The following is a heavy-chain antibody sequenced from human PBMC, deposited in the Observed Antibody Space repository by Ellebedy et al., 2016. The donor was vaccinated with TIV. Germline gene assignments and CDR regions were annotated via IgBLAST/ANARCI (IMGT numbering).Heavy chain of an antibody. Sequence: ASVKVSCKASGYTFTSYYMYWVRQAPGQGLEWMGIINPSGGSSNYAQKFQGRVTMTRDTSTSTVYMELSSLRSEDTAVYYCARGDKYYYDRSGYYYTYWGQGTLVTVSS. CDR2: INPSGGSS. J-gene: IGHJ4*02. CDR3: ARGDKYYYDRSGYYYTY. V-gene: IGHV1-46*01. CDR1: GYTFTSYY. D-gene: IGHD3-22*01.